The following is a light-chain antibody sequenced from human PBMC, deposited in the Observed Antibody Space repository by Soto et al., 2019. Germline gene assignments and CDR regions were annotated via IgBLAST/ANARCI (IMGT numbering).Light chain of an antibody. CDR3: GTWYSSLSVVI. V-gene: IGLV1-51*01. CDR1: TSNIGNNY. CDR2: DNN. J-gene: IGLJ2*01. Sequence: QSVLTQPPSVSAAPGQRVTISCSGSTSNIGNNYVSWYQQLPGTAPKLLIYDNNKRPSGIPDRFSGSKSDTSATLGITGLQTGDEADYYCGTWYSSLSVVIFGGGTKLTVL.